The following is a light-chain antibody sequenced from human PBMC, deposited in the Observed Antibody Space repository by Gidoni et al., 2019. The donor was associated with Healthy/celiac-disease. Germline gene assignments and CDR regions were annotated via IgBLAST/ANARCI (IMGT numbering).Light chain of an antibody. V-gene: IGLV1-40*01. J-gene: IGLJ2*01. CDR1: SSNIGAGYD. CDR3: QSYDSSLRGYVV. CDR2: GNS. Sequence: QSVLTQPPSVSGAPGQRFTISCTAISSNIGAGYDVHWYQQLPGTAHHLLIYGNSNRPSRVPDRFSVSNSGTSSSLATTALQAEDEADYYCQSYDSSLRGYVVFGGGTKLTVL.